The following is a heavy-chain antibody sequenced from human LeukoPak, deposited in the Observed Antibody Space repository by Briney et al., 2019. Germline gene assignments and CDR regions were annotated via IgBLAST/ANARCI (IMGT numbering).Heavy chain of an antibody. J-gene: IGHJ5*02. CDR1: GGSISSSNW. CDR2: IYHSGST. V-gene: IGHV4-4*02. CDR3: ARAPRGYSYGFRNWFDP. Sequence: SGTLSLTCAVSGGSISSSNWWSWVRQPPGKGLEWIGEIYHSGSTNYNPSLKSRVTISVDKSKNQFSLKLSSVTAADTAVYYCARAPRGYSYGFRNWFDPWGQGTLVTVSS. D-gene: IGHD5-18*01.